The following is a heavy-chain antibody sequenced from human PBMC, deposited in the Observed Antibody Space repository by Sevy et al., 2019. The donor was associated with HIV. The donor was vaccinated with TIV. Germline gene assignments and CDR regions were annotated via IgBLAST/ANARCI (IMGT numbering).Heavy chain of an antibody. D-gene: IGHD1-26*01. V-gene: IGHV4-39*01. J-gene: IGHJ3*02. CDR3: ERQMGEGLWAFDI. Sequence: SETLSLTCTVSGGSISTIGYFWGWIRQPPGKELEWIGSIYYSGNTYYNSSLKSRLTISVDTSRNQFSLNLSSVTAAEAAVYYCERQMGEGLWAFDIWGQGKMVTVSS. CDR2: IYYSGNT. CDR1: GGSISTIGYF.